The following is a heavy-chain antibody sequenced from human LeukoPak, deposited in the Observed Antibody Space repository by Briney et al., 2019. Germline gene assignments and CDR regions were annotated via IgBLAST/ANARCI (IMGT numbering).Heavy chain of an antibody. D-gene: IGHD6-13*01. V-gene: IGHV3-23*01. CDR3: AKPLSAASGTDFDN. J-gene: IGHJ4*02. CDR2: ISRSGSTT. Sequence: GGSLRLSCAASGFTFSSYAMSWVRQAPGKGLEWVAGISRSGSTTYYADSVKGRFTISRDNSKNTLDLQMNSLRAEDTAVYYCAKPLSAASGTDFDNWGQGTLVTVS. CDR1: GFTFSSYA.